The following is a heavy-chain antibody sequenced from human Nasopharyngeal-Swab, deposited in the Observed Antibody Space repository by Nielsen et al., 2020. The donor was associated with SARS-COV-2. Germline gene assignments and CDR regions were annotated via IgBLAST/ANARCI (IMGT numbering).Heavy chain of an antibody. D-gene: IGHD3-3*01. J-gene: IGHJ6*03. CDR2: INSDGSST. CDR3: ARTAGITIFGVVPKGYYYMDV. V-gene: IGHV3-74*01. CDR1: GFTFSSYW. Sequence: GESLKISCAASGFTFSSYWMHWVRQAPGKGLGWVSRINSDGSSTSYADSVKGRFTISRDNAKNTLYLQMNSLRAEDTAVYYCARTAGITIFGVVPKGYYYMDVWGKGTTVTVSS.